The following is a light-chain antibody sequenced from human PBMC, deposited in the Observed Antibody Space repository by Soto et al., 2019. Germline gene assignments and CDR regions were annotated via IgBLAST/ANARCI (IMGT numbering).Light chain of an antibody. CDR3: QQGNSFPIT. CDR2: KAS. V-gene: IGKV1-5*03. J-gene: IGKJ5*01. CDR1: QSISSW. Sequence: DIQMTQSPSTLSASVGDRVTITCRASQSISSWLAWYQQKPGKAPKLLIYKASSLESGVPSRFSGSGSGTDFTLTISSLQPEDCAIYFCQQGNSFPITFGQGTRLEIK.